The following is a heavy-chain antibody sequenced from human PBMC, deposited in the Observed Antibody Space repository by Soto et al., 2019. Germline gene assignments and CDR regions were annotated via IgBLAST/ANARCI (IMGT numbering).Heavy chain of an antibody. CDR1: GFTFTSYA. D-gene: IGHD3-3*01. CDR2: ISYDGSDK. CDR3: ARWLSGYYYGIDV. Sequence: QVQLVESGGGVVQPGRSLRLSCAASGFTFTSYAMHWVRQAPGKGLEWVAIISYDGSDKQYADSVKGRFTFSRDNSKNTLYLQMNSLRADDTAVYYCARWLSGYYYGIDVWGQGTTVTVSS. V-gene: IGHV3-30-3*01. J-gene: IGHJ6*02.